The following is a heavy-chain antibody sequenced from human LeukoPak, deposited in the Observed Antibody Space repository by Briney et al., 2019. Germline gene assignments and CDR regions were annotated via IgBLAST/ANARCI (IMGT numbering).Heavy chain of an antibody. CDR2: INHSGST. V-gene: IGHV4-34*01. D-gene: IGHD2-8*02. CDR1: GGSFSGYY. J-gene: IGHJ4*02. CDR3: ARRRAGGRLGYFDY. Sequence: SETPSLTCAVDGGSFSGYYWSWIRQPPGKGLEWIGEINHSGSTNYNPSLKSRVTISVDTSKNQFSLKLSSVTAADTAVYYCARRRAGGRLGYFDYWGQGTLVTVSS.